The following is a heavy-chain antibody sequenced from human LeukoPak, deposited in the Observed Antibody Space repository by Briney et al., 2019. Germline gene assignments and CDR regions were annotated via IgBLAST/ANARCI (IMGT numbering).Heavy chain of an antibody. CDR1: GFTFSHYS. CDR3: AREWEEAFDI. Sequence: GGSLRLSCAASGFTFSHYSMNWVRQAPGKGLEWVSSISSTSSDIYYADSVKGRFTISRDNAKNSLYLQMSSLRAEDTAVYYCAREWEEAFDIWGQGTMVTVSS. D-gene: IGHD1-26*01. CDR2: ISSTSSDI. J-gene: IGHJ3*02. V-gene: IGHV3-21*01.